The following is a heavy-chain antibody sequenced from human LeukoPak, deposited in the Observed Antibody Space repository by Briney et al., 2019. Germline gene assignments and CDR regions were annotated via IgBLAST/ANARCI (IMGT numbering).Heavy chain of an antibody. D-gene: IGHD5-24*01. V-gene: IGHV3-30*12. J-gene: IGHJ4*02. CDR1: GFTFSSYG. CDR2: ISYDGSNK. CDR3: ARRMASYFDY. Sequence: GGSLRLSCAASGFTFSSYGMHWVRQAPGKGLEWVAVISYDGSNKYYAGSVKGRFTISRDNSKNTLYLQMNSLRAEDTAVYYCARRMASYFDYWGQGTLVTVSS.